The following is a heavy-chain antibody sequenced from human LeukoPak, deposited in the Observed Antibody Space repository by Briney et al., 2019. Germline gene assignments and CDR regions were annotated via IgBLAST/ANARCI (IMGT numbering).Heavy chain of an antibody. CDR3: ARSSIAMAGTPSYFDY. V-gene: IGHV4-59*01. CDR1: GGSISSFY. CDR2: IYYSGST. D-gene: IGHD6-19*01. J-gene: IGHJ4*02. Sequence: SETLSLTCSVSGGSISSFYWSWIRQPPGKGLEWIGYIYYSGSTNYNPSLRSRVTISVDTSKNQFSLKLSSVTAADTAVYYCARSSIAMAGTPSYFDYWGQGTLVTVSS.